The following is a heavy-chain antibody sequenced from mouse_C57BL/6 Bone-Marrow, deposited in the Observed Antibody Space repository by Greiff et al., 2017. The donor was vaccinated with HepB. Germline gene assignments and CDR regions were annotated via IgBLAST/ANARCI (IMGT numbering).Heavy chain of an antibody. CDR1: GFTFSSYA. CDR3: AREEN. Sequence: EVQVVESGGGLVKPGGSLKLSCAASGFTFSSYAMSWVRQTPEKRLEWVATISDGGSYTYYPDNVKGRFTISRDNAKNNLYLQMSHLKSEDTAMYYCAREENWGQGTTLTVSS. J-gene: IGHJ2*01. CDR2: ISDGGSYT. V-gene: IGHV5-4*01.